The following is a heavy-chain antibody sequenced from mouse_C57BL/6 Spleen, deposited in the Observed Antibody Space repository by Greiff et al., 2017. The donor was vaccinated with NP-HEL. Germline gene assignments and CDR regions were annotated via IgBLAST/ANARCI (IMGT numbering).Heavy chain of an antibody. Sequence: QVQLQQSGPELVKPGASVKISCKASGYAFSSSWMNWVKQRPGKGLEWIGRIYPGDGDTNYNGKFKGKATLTADKSSSPAYMQLSSLTSEDSAVYFCAIIPAYWGQGTLVTVSA. CDR1: GYAFSSSW. D-gene: IGHD1-1*01. CDR3: AIIPAY. CDR2: IYPGDGDT. J-gene: IGHJ3*01. V-gene: IGHV1-82*01.